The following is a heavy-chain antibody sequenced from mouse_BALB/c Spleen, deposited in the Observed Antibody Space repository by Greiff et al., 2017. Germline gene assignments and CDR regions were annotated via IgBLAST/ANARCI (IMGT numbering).Heavy chain of an antibody. CDR1: GFSLTSYG. CDR3: ARQPYGSSPMDD. Sequence: VQLKQSGPDLVAPSQSLSITCTVSGFSLTSYGVHWVRQPPGKGLEWLVVIWSDGSTTYNSALKSRLSISKDNSKSQVFLKMNSLQTDDTAMYDCARQPYGSSPMDDWGQGTSVTVSS. V-gene: IGHV2-6-2*01. J-gene: IGHJ4*01. D-gene: IGHD1-1*01. CDR2: IWSDGST.